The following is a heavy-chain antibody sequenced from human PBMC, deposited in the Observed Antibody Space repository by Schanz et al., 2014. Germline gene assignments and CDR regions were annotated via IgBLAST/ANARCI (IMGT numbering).Heavy chain of an antibody. Sequence: QVQLVESGGGVVQPGRSLRLSCAAYGFTLSSYAMHWVRQAPGKGLEWVAVISNDGSNKYYADSVKGRFTISRDNSKNTLYLQMNTLRAEDTAVYYCARDRGYCSGGSCLTFDYWGQGTLVTVSS. CDR1: GFTLSSYA. V-gene: IGHV3-30-3*01. D-gene: IGHD2-15*01. CDR3: ARDRGYCSGGSCLTFDY. J-gene: IGHJ4*02. CDR2: ISNDGSNK.